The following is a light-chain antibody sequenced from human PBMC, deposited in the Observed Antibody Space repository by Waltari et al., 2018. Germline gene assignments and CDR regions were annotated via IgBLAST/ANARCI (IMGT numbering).Light chain of an antibody. CDR3: SSYTSTSTLV. CDR1: SSDVVGYDY. CDR2: DVS. Sequence: QSALTQPASVSGSTGQPLTISCSGTSSDVVGYDYVSWYQQHPGKAPKLMIYDVSKRPSGVSNRFSGSKSGNTASLTISGLQAEDEADYYCSSYTSTSTLVFGGVTKVTVL. J-gene: IGLJ2*01. V-gene: IGLV2-14*03.